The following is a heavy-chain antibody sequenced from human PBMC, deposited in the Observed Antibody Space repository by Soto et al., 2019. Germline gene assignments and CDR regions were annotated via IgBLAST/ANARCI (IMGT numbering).Heavy chain of an antibody. V-gene: IGHV4-30-4*01. CDR3: ARVPPHRGYGDMMYY. Sequence: QVQLQESGPGLVKPSQTLSLTCTVSGGSISSGDYYWSWIRQPPGKGLEWIGYIYYSGSTYYNPSLKRRVNISVDTSKNQFSLKLSSVTAADTAGYYCARVPPHRGYGDMMYYWGQGTLVTVSS. D-gene: IGHD4-17*01. J-gene: IGHJ4*02. CDR1: GGSISSGDYY. CDR2: IYYSGST.